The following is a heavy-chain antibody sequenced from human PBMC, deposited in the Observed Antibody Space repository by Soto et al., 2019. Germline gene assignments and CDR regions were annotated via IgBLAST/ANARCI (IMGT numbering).Heavy chain of an antibody. CDR3: ATAPYSSSWYDREYFDY. Sequence: GASVKVSCKVSGYTLTELSMHWVRQAPGKGLEWMGGFDPEDGETIYAQKFQGRVTMTEDTSTDTAYMELSSLRSEDTAVYYCATAPYSSSWYDREYFDYWGQGTLVTVS. V-gene: IGHV1-24*01. CDR1: GYTLTELS. CDR2: FDPEDGET. D-gene: IGHD6-13*01. J-gene: IGHJ4*02.